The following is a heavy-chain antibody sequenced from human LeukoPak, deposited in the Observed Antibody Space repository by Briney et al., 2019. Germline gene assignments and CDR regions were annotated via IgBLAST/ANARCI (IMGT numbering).Heavy chain of an antibody. CDR2: ISYDGSNK. D-gene: IGHD1-14*01. V-gene: IGHV3-30*03. CDR1: GFTFSSYG. Sequence: AGRSLRLSCAASGFTFSSYGMHWVRQAPGKGLEWVAVISYDGSNKYYADSVKGRFTISRDNSKNTLYLQMNSLRAEDTAVYYCGVMNPVGLFDYWGQGTLVTVSS. CDR3: GVMNPVGLFDY. J-gene: IGHJ4*02.